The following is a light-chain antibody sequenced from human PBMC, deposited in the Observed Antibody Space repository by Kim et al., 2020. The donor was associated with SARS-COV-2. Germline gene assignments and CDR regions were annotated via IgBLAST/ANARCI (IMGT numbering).Light chain of an antibody. V-gene: IGLV7-43*01. CDR3: LLYYGGTQGV. Sequence: QAVVTQEPSLTVSPGGTVTLTCASNTGAVTSGYFPNWFQQKPGQAPRPLIFGTSNKHSWTPARFSGSLLGGKAALTLSGVQPEDEGDYYCLLYYGGTQGVFGGGTQLTVL. CDR1: TGAVTSGYF. J-gene: IGLJ2*01. CDR2: GTS.